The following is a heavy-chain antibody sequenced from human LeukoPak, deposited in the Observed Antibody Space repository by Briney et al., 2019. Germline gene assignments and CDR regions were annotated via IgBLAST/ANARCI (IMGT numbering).Heavy chain of an antibody. D-gene: IGHD3-10*01. Sequence: GGSLRLSCAASGFTVSSNYMSWVRQAPGKGLEWVSVIYSGGSTYYADSVKGRFTISRDNSKNTLYLQMNSLRAEDTAVYYCARVGFVEYYFDYWGQGTLVTISS. CDR3: ARVGFVEYYFDY. J-gene: IGHJ4*02. V-gene: IGHV3-66*01. CDR1: GFTVSSNY. CDR2: IYSGGST.